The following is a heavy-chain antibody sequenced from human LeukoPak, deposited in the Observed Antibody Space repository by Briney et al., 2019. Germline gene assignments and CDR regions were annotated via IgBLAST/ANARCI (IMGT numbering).Heavy chain of an antibody. CDR1: GGTFSSYA. CDR3: ARGPDCSGGSCYFAPFDY. CDR2: IIPILGIA. J-gene: IGHJ4*02. Sequence: SVKVSCKASGGTFSSYAISWVRQAPGQGLEWMGRIIPILGIANYAQKFQGRVTITADKSTSTAYMELSSLRPEDTAVYYCARGPDCSGGSCYFAPFDYWGQGTLVTVSS. D-gene: IGHD2-15*01. V-gene: IGHV1-69*04.